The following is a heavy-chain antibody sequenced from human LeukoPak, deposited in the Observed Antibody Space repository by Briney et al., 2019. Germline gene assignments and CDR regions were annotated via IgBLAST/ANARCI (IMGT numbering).Heavy chain of an antibody. V-gene: IGHV3-23*01. CDR1: GFTFSSYS. J-gene: IGHJ4*02. CDR3: AKSRYLKD. Sequence: AGSLRLSCAASGFTFSSYSMNWVRQAPGKGLEWVSAMSGDGRSTYYAGSVKGRFTISRDYSENTVFLQMNSLTAEDTAVYYCAKSRYLKDWGQGTLVTVSS. D-gene: IGHD2-21*01. CDR2: MSGDGRST.